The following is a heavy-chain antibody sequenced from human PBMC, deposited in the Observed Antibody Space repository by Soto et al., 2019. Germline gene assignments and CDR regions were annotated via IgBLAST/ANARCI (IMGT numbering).Heavy chain of an antibody. CDR2: IDWDDDK. CDR1: GFSLSTSGMC. V-gene: IGHV2-70*01. CDR3: ATSAGYGSGQNYYYGMDV. Sequence: SGPTLVNPTQTLTLPCTFSGFSLSTSGMCVSWIRHPPGKALDWLALIDWDDDKYYSTYLKTRLTIYKNTAKNQVVLTMTNMDPVDTATYYCATSAGYGSGQNYYYGMDVWGQGTTVTVSS. J-gene: IGHJ6*02. D-gene: IGHD3-10*01.